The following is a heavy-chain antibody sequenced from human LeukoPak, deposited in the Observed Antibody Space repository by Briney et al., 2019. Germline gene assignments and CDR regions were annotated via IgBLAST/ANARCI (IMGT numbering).Heavy chain of an antibody. CDR3: AREGTSSGSYPDDAFDI. J-gene: IGHJ3*02. CDR1: GFTFSSYW. D-gene: IGHD1-26*01. V-gene: IGHV3-7*01. CDR2: IKQDGSEK. Sequence: GGSLRLSCAASGFTFSSYWMSWVRQAPGKGLEWVANIKQDGSEKYYVDSVKDRFTISRDNAKNSLYLQMNSLRAEDTAVYYCAREGTSSGSYPDDAFDIWGQGTMVTVS.